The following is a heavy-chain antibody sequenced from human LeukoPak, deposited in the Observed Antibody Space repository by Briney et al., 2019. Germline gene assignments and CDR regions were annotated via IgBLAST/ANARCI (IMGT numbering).Heavy chain of an antibody. J-gene: IGHJ3*02. CDR1: GFTFSSSG. CDR2: IRFDGSNK. D-gene: IGHD3-22*01. CDR3: AKEASIVVITTTGAFDI. V-gene: IGHV3-30*02. Sequence: SGGSLRLSCAASGFTFSSSGMHWVRQAPGKGLEWVAFIRFDGSNKYYADSVKGRFTISRDNSKNTLYLQMNSLRAEDTAVYYCAKEASIVVITTTGAFDIWGQGTMVTVSS.